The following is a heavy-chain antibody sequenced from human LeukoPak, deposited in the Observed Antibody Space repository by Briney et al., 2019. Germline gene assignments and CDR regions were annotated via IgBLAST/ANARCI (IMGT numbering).Heavy chain of an antibody. CDR2: INLNSGRT. CDR1: GYTFTCDY. CDR3: AINSSTHSPGTINTVAWFDP. J-gene: IGHJ5*01. V-gene: IGHV1-2*02. Sequence: ASVNVSCKASGYTFTCDYPLRARQAPGQGLEWMGWINLNSGRTNYAQKFQDRVTMTRDTSISTAYRELSSLRSDDTAVYYCAINSSTHSPGTINTVAWFDPLAQGILVNVSS. D-gene: IGHD5/OR15-5a*01.